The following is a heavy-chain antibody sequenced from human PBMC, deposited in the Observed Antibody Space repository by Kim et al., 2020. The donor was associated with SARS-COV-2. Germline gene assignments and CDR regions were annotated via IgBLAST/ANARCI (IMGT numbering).Heavy chain of an antibody. Sequence: DTVKGRFTITSDNSKNTLDLQMNSLRAEDTAVYYCARGFRIAVAGPLDYWGQGTLVTVSS. D-gene: IGHD6-19*01. V-gene: IGHV3-30*07. J-gene: IGHJ4*02. CDR3: ARGFRIAVAGPLDY.